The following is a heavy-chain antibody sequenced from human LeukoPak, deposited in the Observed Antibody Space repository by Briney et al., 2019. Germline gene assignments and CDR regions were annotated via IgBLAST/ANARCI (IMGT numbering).Heavy chain of an antibody. CDR1: GGTFSSYA. Sequence: GASVKVSCKASGGTFSSYAISWVRQAPGQGLEWMGRIIPIFGTANYAQKFQGRVTITTDESTSTAYMELSSLRSEDAAVYYCARDRNWEHHGASDYCGQGTLVTVSS. CDR2: IIPIFGTA. CDR3: ARDRNWEHHGASDY. V-gene: IGHV1-69*05. D-gene: IGHD7-27*01. J-gene: IGHJ4*02.